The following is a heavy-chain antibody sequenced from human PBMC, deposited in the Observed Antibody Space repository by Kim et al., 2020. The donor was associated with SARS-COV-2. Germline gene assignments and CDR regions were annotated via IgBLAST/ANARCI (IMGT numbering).Heavy chain of an antibody. Sequence: ASVKVSCKASGYTFTSYGISWVRQAPGQGLEWMGWISAYNGNTNYAQKLQGRVTMTTDTSTSTAYMELRSLRSDDTAVYYCARDGLGHRVGSSWYVGDAYNWFDPWGQGTLVTVSS. CDR1: GYTFTSYG. V-gene: IGHV1-18*01. CDR2: ISAYNGNT. J-gene: IGHJ5*02. CDR3: ARDGLGHRVGSSWYVGDAYNWFDP. D-gene: IGHD6-13*01.